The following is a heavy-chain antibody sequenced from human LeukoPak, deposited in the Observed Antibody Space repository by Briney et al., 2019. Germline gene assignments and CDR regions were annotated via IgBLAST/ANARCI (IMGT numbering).Heavy chain of an antibody. D-gene: IGHD5/OR15-5a*01. V-gene: IGHV3-30*18. CDR3: AKGQKESTIALGDY. Sequence: GRSLRLSCAASGFNFITYGMHWVRQAPGKGLEWVAVISFDGSDKYYADSVKGRFTISRDNSKNTLDLQMNSLRAEDTAVYYCAKGQKESTIALGDYWGQGTLVTVSS. J-gene: IGHJ4*02. CDR1: GFNFITYG. CDR2: ISFDGSDK.